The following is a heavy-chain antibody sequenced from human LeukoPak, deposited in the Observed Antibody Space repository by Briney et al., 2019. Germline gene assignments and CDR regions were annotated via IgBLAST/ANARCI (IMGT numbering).Heavy chain of an antibody. Sequence: KPSETLSLTCTVSGGSISSSSYYWGWIRQPPGKGLEWIGSIYYSGSTYYNPSLKSRVTISVDTSKNQFSLKLSSVTAADTAVYYCARGLPPRRYSSSWYRNYYYYMDVWGKGTTVTVSS. V-gene: IGHV4-39*07. CDR3: ARGLPPRRYSSSWYRNYYYYMDV. CDR2: IYYSGST. CDR1: GGSISSSSYY. D-gene: IGHD6-13*01. J-gene: IGHJ6*03.